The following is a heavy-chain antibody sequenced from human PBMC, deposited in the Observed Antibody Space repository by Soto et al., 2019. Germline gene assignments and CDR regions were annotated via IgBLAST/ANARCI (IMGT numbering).Heavy chain of an antibody. CDR3: ARGVIAAAAEYYFDY. CDR1: GGSISSGGYY. D-gene: IGHD6-13*01. J-gene: IGHJ4*02. CDR2: IYYSGST. Sequence: QVQLQESGPGLVKPSQTLSLTCTVSGGSISSGGYYWSWLRQHPGKGLEWIGYIYYSGSTYYNPSLKSRVTISVDTSKNQFSLKLSSVTAADTAVYYCARGVIAAAAEYYFDYWGQGTLVTVSS. V-gene: IGHV4-31*03.